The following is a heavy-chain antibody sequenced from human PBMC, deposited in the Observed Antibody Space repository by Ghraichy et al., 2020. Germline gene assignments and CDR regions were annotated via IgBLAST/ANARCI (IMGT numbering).Heavy chain of an antibody. CDR3: ARGESEYYDSSGYGY. Sequence: SETLSLTCTVSGGSISSSSYYWGWIRKPPGKGLEWIGNIYYSGSTYYNPSLKSRVTISVDTSKNQFSLKLSSVTAADTAVYYCARGESEYYDSSGYGYWGQGTLVTVSS. V-gene: IGHV4-39*01. D-gene: IGHD3-22*01. CDR2: IYYSGST. J-gene: IGHJ4*02. CDR1: GGSISSSSYY.